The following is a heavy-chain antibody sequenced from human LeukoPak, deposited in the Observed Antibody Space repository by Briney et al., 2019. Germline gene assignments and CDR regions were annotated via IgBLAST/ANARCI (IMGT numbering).Heavy chain of an antibody. CDR1: GFTVSSNY. CDR2: IYSGGST. CDR3: ANIRAAGEIDS. J-gene: IGHJ4*02. D-gene: IGHD3-3*02. Sequence: GGSLRLSCAASGFTVSSNYMSWVRQAPGKGLEWVSVIYSGGSTYYADSVKGRFTISRDNSKNTLYLQMNSLRAEDTAVYYCANIRAAGEIDSWGQGTLVTVSS. V-gene: IGHV3-66*01.